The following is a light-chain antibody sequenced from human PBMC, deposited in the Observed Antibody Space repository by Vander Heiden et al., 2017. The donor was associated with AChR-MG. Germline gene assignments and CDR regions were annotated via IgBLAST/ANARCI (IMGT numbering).Light chain of an antibody. CDR2: DVS. J-gene: IGLJ1*01. CDR1: SSGVGGYNN. Sequence: QSALTQPASVSGSPGQSITISWPGTSSGVGGYNNVSWNQQHQGKAPELMIYDVSNRPAGVSSRFSGSKSGNTASLTISGLQAEDEADYYCSSYTSSSTRRTVFGTGTKVTVL. CDR3: SSYTSSSTRRTV. V-gene: IGLV2-14*01.